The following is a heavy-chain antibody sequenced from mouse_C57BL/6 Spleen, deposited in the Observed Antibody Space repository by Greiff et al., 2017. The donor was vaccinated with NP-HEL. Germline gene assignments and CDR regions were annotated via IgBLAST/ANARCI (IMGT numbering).Heavy chain of an antibody. CDR1: GYTFTSYW. V-gene: IGHV1-69*01. J-gene: IGHJ3*01. CDR2: IDPSDSYT. Sequence: QVQLQQPGAELVMPGASVKLSCKASGYTFTSYWMHWVKQRPGQGLEWIGEIDPSDSYTNYNQKFKGKSTLTVDKSSSTAYMQLSSLTSEDSAVYYCARKLDSSGYPWFAYWGQGTLVTVSA. D-gene: IGHD3-2*02. CDR3: ARKLDSSGYPWFAY.